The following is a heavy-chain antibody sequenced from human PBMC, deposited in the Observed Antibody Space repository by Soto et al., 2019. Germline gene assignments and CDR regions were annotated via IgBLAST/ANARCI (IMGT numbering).Heavy chain of an antibody. CDR2: IYYSGST. Sequence: PSETLSLTCTVSGGSVSSGYWSWIRQSPGKGLEWIAYIYYSGSTNYNPSLKSRVTTSADTSKNQFSLRLSSVTAADTAVYYCAKSSWTEYFDSWGQGTLVTVSS. D-gene: IGHD2-2*01. CDR1: GGSVSSGY. V-gene: IGHV4-59*02. CDR3: AKSSWTEYFDS. J-gene: IGHJ4*02.